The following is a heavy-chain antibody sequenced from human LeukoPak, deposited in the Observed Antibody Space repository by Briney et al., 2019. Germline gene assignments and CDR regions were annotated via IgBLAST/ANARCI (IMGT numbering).Heavy chain of an antibody. J-gene: IGHJ6*02. D-gene: IGHD2-8*01. CDR3: ARDLTVYAIDGYYYGMDV. CDR1: GYTFTGYY. Sequence: ASVKVSCKASGYTFTGYYMHWVRQAPGQGLEWMGWINPNSGGTNYAQKFQGRVTMTRDTSISTAYMELSRLRSDDTAVYYCARDLTVYAIDGYYYGMDVWGQGTTVTVSS. V-gene: IGHV1-2*02. CDR2: INPNSGGT.